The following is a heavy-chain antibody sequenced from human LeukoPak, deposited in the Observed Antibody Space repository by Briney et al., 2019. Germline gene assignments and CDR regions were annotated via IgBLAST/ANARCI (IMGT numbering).Heavy chain of an antibody. CDR1: GGSISSSSYY. J-gene: IGHJ5*02. CDR2: IYYSGST. CDR3: ASPRPVCSGGSCYLNWFDP. Sequence: SETLSLTCTVSGGSISSSSYYWGWIRQPPGKGLEWIGSIYYSGSTYYNPSLKSRVTLSVDTSKNQFSLKLSSVTAADTAVYYCASPRPVCSGGSCYLNWFDPWGQGTLVTVSS. V-gene: IGHV4-39*01. D-gene: IGHD2-15*01.